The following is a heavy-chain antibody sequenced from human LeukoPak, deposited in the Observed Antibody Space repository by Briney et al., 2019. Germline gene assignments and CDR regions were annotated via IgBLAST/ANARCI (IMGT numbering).Heavy chain of an antibody. D-gene: IGHD2-2*01. CDR2: IIPISGTA. Sequence: GASVKVSCKASGGTFSSYAISWVRQAPGQGLEWMGGIIPISGTANYAQKFQGRVTITADESTSTAYMELSSLRSEDTAIYYCATYCNSANCYIWGYYFDYWGQGTLVTVSS. J-gene: IGHJ4*02. CDR3: ATYCNSANCYIWGYYFDY. CDR1: GGTFSSYA. V-gene: IGHV1-69*13.